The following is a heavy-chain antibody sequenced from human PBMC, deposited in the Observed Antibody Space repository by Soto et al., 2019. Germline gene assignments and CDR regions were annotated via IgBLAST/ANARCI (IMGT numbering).Heavy chain of an antibody. D-gene: IGHD6-13*01. Sequence: EVQLVESGGGLVQPGGSLRLSCAASGFTFSDHSMDWVRQAPGKGLEWVGRTRNKANSYTTEYAASVKGRFTISRDDSKNSLYLQMNSLKTEDTAVYYCARETQQLVRGYYYYGMDVWGQGTTVTVSS. V-gene: IGHV3-72*01. J-gene: IGHJ6*02. CDR3: ARETQQLVRGYYYYGMDV. CDR2: TRNKANSYTT. CDR1: GFTFSDHS.